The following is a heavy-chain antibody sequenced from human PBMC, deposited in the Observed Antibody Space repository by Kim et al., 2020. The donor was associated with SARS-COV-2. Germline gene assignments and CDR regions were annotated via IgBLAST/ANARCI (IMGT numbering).Heavy chain of an antibody. CDR3: ARGPLLLWFGELFPEVDY. CDR2: ISAYNGNT. J-gene: IGHJ4*02. D-gene: IGHD3-10*01. V-gene: IGHV1-18*01. Sequence: ASVKVPCKASGYTFTSYGISWVRQAPGQGLEWMGWISAYNGNTNYAQKLQGRVTMTTDTSTSTAYMELRSLRSDDTAVYYCARGPLLLWFGELFPEVDYWGQGTLVTVSS. CDR1: GYTFTSYG.